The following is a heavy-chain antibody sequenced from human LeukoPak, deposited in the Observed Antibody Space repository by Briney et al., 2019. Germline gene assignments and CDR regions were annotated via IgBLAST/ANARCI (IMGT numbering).Heavy chain of an antibody. J-gene: IGHJ6*03. CDR2: IKQDGSEK. CDR3: ARKTPFYYYYMDV. CDR1: GFTFSSYW. Sequence: PGGSLRLSCAASGFTFSSYWMSWVRQAPGKGLERVANIKQDGSEKYYVDSVKGRFTISRDNAKNSLYLQMNSLRAEDTAAYSCARKTPFYYYYMDVWGKGTTVTVSS. V-gene: IGHV3-7*01.